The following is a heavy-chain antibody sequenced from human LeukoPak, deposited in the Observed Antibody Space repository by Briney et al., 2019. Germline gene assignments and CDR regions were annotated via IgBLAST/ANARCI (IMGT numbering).Heavy chain of an antibody. CDR2: IYPGDSDT. J-gene: IGHJ4*02. CDR1: GYTFTSYW. CDR3: GRGVYAKKFDY. Sequence: GESLKISCKGSGYTFTSYWIGWVRQMPGKGLEWMGIIYPGDSDTRYSPSFQGQVTISADKSISSAYLQWSSRTASDTAMYYWGRGVYAKKFDYWGQGTLVTVSS. D-gene: IGHD2-8*01. V-gene: IGHV5-51*01.